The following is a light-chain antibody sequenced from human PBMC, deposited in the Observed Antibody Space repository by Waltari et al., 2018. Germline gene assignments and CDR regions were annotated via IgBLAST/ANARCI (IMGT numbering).Light chain of an antibody. J-gene: IGKJ2*01. CDR2: WAS. V-gene: IGKV4-1*01. CDR3: QQSYSTPLT. CDR1: QSVLYSSDNRNY. Sequence: DIVMTQSPDSLAVSLGERANINCKSSQSVLYSSDNRNYLAWYQQKPGQPPKLLIYWASTRESGVPDRFSGSGSGTDFTLTISSLQAEDVAVYYCQQSYSTPLTFGQGTKLEVK.